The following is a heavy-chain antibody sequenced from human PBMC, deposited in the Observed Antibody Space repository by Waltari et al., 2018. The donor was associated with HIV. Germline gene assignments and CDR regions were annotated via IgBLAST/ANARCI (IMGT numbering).Heavy chain of an antibody. D-gene: IGHD3-10*01. Sequence: EVQVVESGGGLVQPGGSLRLSCAASGFTFSSYEMNWVRQAPGKGVEWVSYMSSSGSTIYFADSVKGRFTMSRDNAKNSLYLRMNSLRAEDTAVYYCARAFMIRGTGAFDIWGQGTMVTVSS. CDR2: MSSSGSTI. CDR1: GFTFSSYE. V-gene: IGHV3-48*03. J-gene: IGHJ3*02. CDR3: ARAFMIRGTGAFDI.